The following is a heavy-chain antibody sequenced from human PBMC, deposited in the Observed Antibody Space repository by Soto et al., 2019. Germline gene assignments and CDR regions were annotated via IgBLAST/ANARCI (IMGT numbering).Heavy chain of an antibody. CDR3: ARGADYGAHFQR. Sequence: GGSLRLSCADSGFTFSNYWMNLVRQAPGKGLEWVANIRQDGGEIYYVDSVKGRFTISRDNTKNSLYLQMNSLRAEDTAVYYCARGADYGAHFQRWGQGTMVTV. CDR2: IRQDGGEI. V-gene: IGHV3-7*01. J-gene: IGHJ1*01. CDR1: GFTFSNYW. D-gene: IGHD4-17*01.